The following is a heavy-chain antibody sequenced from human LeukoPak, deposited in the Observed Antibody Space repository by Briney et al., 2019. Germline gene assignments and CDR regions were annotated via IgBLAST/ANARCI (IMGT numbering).Heavy chain of an antibody. CDR2: ISGSGGST. J-gene: IGHJ4*02. V-gene: IGHV3-23*01. CDR3: ADGGFGAYVSY. CDR1: GFSFSGYA. Sequence: GGSLRLSCAASGFSFSGYAVSWVRQAPGEGLEWVSSISGSGGSTYYADFVKGRFTISRDNSKNTLYLQLNSLSAEDTAVYYCADGGFGAYVSYWGQGTLVTVSS. D-gene: IGHD3-3*01.